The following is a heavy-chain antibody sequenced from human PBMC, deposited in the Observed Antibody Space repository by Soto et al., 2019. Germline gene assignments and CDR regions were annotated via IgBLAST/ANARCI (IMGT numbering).Heavy chain of an antibody. J-gene: IGHJ4*02. CDR3: ATAPPHTIYYFDD. V-gene: IGHV5-51*01. Sequence: GESLKISCKGSGYSFTSYWIGWVRQMPGKALEWMGIIYPGDSDVRYSPSFQGQVTISADKSISTAYLQWSSLKASDTAMYYCATAPPHTIYYFDDWGQGTLVPASP. CDR2: IYPGDSDV. CDR1: GYSFTSYW. D-gene: IGHD3-3*01.